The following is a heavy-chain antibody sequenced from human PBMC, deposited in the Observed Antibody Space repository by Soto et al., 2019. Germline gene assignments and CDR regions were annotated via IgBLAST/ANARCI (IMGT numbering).Heavy chain of an antibody. CDR3: ARVLSSGYKFDY. Sequence: QVQLQESGPGLVKPSQTLSLTCTVSGGSISSGGYYWSWIRQHPGKGLEWIGYIYYSGSTYYNPSLRSRFTISVDTSKNQFSLKLSSVTAADTAVYYCARVLSSGYKFDYWGQGTLVTVSS. J-gene: IGHJ4*02. D-gene: IGHD3-22*01. V-gene: IGHV4-31*03. CDR1: GGSISSGGYY. CDR2: IYYSGST.